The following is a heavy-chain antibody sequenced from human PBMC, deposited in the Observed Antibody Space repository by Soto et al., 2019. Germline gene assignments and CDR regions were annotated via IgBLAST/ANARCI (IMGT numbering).Heavy chain of an antibody. CDR2: IYYSRST. Sequence: SETLSLTFTFSGGSISRNNYQSGWIRQPPGKGLDWIGTIYYSRSTYYNPSLKSRVTISVDRSKNQFSLKLNSVTAADTAVYYCARESYYGSGATVVGYWGLGTLVTVSS. V-gene: IGHV4-39*07. J-gene: IGHJ4*02. D-gene: IGHD3-10*01. CDR1: GGSISRNNYQ. CDR3: ARESYYGSGATVVGY.